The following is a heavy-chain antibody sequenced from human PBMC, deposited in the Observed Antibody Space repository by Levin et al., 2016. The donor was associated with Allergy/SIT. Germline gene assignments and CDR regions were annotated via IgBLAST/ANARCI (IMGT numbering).Heavy chain of an antibody. J-gene: IGHJ4*02. CDR1: GFTFADYA. Sequence: LSLTCAASGFTFADYAMHWVRQAPGKGLEWASGISWNSGSIGYADSVKGRFTISRDNSKNTLYLQMNSLRAEDTAVYYCARDLRPGTGSYAFDYWGQGTLVTVSS. CDR2: ISWNSGSI. V-gene: IGHV3-9*01. D-gene: IGHD3-10*01. CDR3: ARDLRPGTGSYAFDY.